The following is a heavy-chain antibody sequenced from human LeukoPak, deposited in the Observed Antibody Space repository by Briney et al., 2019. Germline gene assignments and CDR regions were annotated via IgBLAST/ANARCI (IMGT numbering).Heavy chain of an antibody. CDR3: ARDYPHQRFDI. CDR2: ISPNSGAT. V-gene: IGHV1-2*02. Sequence: GASVKVSCTASGSLWIHWMRQAPGQGLAWVEYISPNSGATGLAQKFQGRVTVTRDTSISTVYMELNRLTSDDTAMYFCARDYPHQRFDIWGQGTLVTVTS. J-gene: IGHJ4*02. D-gene: IGHD2-2*01. CDR1: GSLW.